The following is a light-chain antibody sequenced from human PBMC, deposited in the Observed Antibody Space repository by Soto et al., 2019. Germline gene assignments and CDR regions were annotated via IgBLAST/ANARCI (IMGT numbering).Light chain of an antibody. CDR1: QSVSSSY. J-gene: IGKJ5*01. V-gene: IGKV3-20*01. Sequence: IGLTQSPGTLSLSPGERATLSCRASQSVSSSYLAWYQQKPGQAPRLHIYGASSRATGIPDRFSGSGSGTDFTLTISRLEPEDFAVYYCQQYGSSPFTFGQGTRLEIK. CDR3: QQYGSSPFT. CDR2: GAS.